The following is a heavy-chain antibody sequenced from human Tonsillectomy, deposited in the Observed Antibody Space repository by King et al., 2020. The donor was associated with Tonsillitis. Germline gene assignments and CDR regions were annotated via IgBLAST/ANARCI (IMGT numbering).Heavy chain of an antibody. CDR3: ARMDSGSHGWADY. Sequence: HVQLQESGPGLVKPSETLSLTCTVSGGSVSSGSYYWSWIRQPPGKGLEWIGYIYYSGSTNYNPSLKSRVTISVDTSKNQFSLKLSSVTAADTAVYYCARMDSGSHGWADYCGQGTLFTVSS. CDR2: IYYSGST. J-gene: IGHJ4*02. CDR1: GGSVSSGSYY. V-gene: IGHV4-61*01. D-gene: IGHD1-26*01.